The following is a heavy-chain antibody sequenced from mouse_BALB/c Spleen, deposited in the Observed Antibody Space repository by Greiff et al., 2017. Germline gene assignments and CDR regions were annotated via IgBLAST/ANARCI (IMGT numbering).Heavy chain of an antibody. D-gene: IGHD1-1*02. V-gene: IGHV1-20*02. CDR1: GYSFTGYF. J-gene: IGHJ2*01. Sequence: EVKLMESGPELVKPGASVKISCKASGYSFTGYFMNWVMQSHGKSLEWIGRINPYNGDTFYNQKFKGKATLTVDKSSSTAHMELRSLASEDSAVYYCARSYVGYYFDYWGQGTTLTVSS. CDR3: ARSYVGYYFDY. CDR2: INPYNGDT.